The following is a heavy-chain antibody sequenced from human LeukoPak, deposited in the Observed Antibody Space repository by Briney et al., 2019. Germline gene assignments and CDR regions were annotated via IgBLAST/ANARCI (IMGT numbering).Heavy chain of an antibody. CDR2: INPNSGGT. CDR3: ARDQGVRLVPLWYFDV. D-gene: IGHD6-19*01. V-gene: IGHV1-2*02. CDR1: GYTFTGYY. J-gene: IGHJ2*01. Sequence: ASVKVSCKASGYTFTGYYMHWVRQAPGQGLEWMGWINPNSGGTNYAQKFQGRVTMTRDTSISTAYMELSRLRSDDTAAYYCARDQGVRLVPLWYFDVWGRGTLVTVSS.